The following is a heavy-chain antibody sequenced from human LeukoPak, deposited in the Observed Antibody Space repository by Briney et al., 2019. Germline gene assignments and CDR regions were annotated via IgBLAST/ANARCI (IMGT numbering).Heavy chain of an antibody. V-gene: IGHV3-48*03. CDR3: ARDPQQLMYAFDI. CDR2: IRSSGGSI. CDR1: GFTFSSYQ. J-gene: IGHJ3*02. Sequence: HPGGSLRLSCAASGFTFSSYQMNWVRQAPGKGLEWVSHIRSSGGSIYYADSVKGRFTISRDNAKNSLYLQMNSLRAEDTAVYYCARDPQQLMYAFDIWGQGTMVTVSS. D-gene: IGHD1-1*01.